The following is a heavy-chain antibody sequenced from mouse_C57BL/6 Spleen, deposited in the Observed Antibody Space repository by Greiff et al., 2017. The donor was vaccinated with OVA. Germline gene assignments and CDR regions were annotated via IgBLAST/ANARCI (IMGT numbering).Heavy chain of an antibody. V-gene: IGHV1-7*01. CDR3: ARGRFGNFYAMGY. D-gene: IGHD2-1*01. CDR1: GYTFTSYW. CDR2: INPSSGYT. J-gene: IGHJ4*01. Sequence: QVQLQQSGAELAKPGASVKLSCKASGYTFTSYWMHWVKQRPGQGLEWIGYINPSSGYTKYNQKFKDKATLTADKSSSTAYMQLSSLTYEDSAVYYCARGRFGNFYAMGYWGQGTSVTVSS.